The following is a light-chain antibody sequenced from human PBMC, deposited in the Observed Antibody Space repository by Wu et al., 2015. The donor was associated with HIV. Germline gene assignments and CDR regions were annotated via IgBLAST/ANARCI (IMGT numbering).Light chain of an antibody. V-gene: IGKV3-20*01. J-gene: IGKJ1*01. CDR2: GAS. CDR3: QQYDDSPPWT. Sequence: IVLTQSPATLSLSPGERATLSCRASQSLGTNLAWYQQKPGQAPRLLIYGASNRATGIPARFSGGGSGTHFTLTITRLEPEDFAVYYCQQYDDSPPWTFGQGTTVEIK. CDR1: QSLGTN.